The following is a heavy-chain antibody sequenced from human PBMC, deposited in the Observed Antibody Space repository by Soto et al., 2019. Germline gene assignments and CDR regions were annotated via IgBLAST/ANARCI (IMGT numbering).Heavy chain of an antibody. D-gene: IGHD3-10*01. CDR2: IHPSDSDV. V-gene: IGHV5-51*01. Sequence: PGESLKISCKDYGYDFSNFWIGWVRQVSGKGLEWMGIIHPSDSDVQYSPSFQGQVTISVDKSVTTAYLQWSNLQVSDSAMYYCVRRHYSGSGPNDSWGQGTLVTVSS. CDR1: GYDFSNFW. CDR3: VRRHYSGSGPNDS. J-gene: IGHJ4*02.